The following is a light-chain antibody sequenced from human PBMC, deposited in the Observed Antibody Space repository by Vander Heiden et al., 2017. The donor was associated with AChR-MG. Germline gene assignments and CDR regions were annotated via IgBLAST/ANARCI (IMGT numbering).Light chain of an antibody. CDR3: QQYDNLPT. CDR2: DAS. CDR1: QDISNY. J-gene: IGKJ4*01. V-gene: IGKV1-33*01. Sequence: DIQMTQSPSSLSASVGDRATITCQPSQDISNYLNWYQQKPGKAPKLLIYDASNLETGVPSRLRGSGSGTDFTVTISSLQPEDIATYYCQQYDNLPTFGGGTKVEI.